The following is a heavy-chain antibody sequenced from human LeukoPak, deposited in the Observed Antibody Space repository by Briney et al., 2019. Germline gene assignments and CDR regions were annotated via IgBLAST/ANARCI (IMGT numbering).Heavy chain of an antibody. D-gene: IGHD2-8*01. V-gene: IGHV1-2*02. CDR2: INPNSGGT. Sequence: ASVKVSCKASGYTFTGYYMHWVRQAPGQGLEWMGWINPNSGGTNYAQKFQGRVTMTRDTSISAAYMELSRLRSDDTAVYYCARDERLSDGVYDYWGQGTLVTVSS. CDR1: GYTFTGYY. CDR3: ARDERLSDGVYDY. J-gene: IGHJ4*02.